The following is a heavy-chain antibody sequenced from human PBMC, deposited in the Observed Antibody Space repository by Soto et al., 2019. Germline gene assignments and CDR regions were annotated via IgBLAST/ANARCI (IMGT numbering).Heavy chain of an antibody. D-gene: IGHD3-22*01. CDR1: GHTFTNYG. CDR2: VNANKGNT. CDR3: ARELNTETSAYYSFAY. Sequence: GASVKFYCKASGHTFTNYGITWVRQAPGQGLEWVGWVNANKGNTNYAQKFQGRVTMTSDRSTTTTYMELRSLRSDDTAVYYCARELNTETSAYYSFAYWGQGTLVTVSS. J-gene: IGHJ4*02. V-gene: IGHV1-18*01.